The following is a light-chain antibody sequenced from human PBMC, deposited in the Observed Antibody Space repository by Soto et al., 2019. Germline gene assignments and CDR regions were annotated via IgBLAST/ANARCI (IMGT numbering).Light chain of an antibody. V-gene: IGKV3-15*01. CDR1: QSVSSN. J-gene: IGKJ5*01. Sequence: EIVMTQSPATLSVSPGERATLSCRASQSVSSNLAWYQQKPGQAPRLLIYGASTRATGIPARFSGSGSGTEFTLTISSLQSEDFAAYYRQQYNNWPITFGQGTRLEIK. CDR2: GAS. CDR3: QQYNNWPIT.